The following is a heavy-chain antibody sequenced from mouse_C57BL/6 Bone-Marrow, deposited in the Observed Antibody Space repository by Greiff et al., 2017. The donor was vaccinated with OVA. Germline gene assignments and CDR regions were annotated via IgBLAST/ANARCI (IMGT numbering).Heavy chain of an antibody. V-gene: IGHV5-12*01. CDR2: ISNGGGST. CDR1: GFTFSDYY. D-gene: IGHD1-1*01. J-gene: IGHJ3*01. CDR3: AREGVRSAWFAY. Sequence: DVQLVESGGGLVQPGGSLKLSCAASGFTFSDYYMYWVRQTPEKRLEWVAYISNGGGSTYYPDTVKGRFTISRDNAKNTLYLQMSRLKSEDTAMYYCAREGVRSAWFAYWGQGTLVTVSA.